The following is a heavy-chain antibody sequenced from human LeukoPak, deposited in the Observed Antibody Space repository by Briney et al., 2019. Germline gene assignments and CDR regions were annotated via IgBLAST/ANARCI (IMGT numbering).Heavy chain of an antibody. J-gene: IGHJ4*02. CDR2: ISNDGNNK. CDR1: GFTFSSYD. Sequence: GGSLRLSCAASGFTFSSYDMYWVRQAPGKGLEWVAVISNDGNNKQYADSVKGRFTISRDNSKNTLYLQMNSLRADDTAVYHCAKDGLMRFFDYWGQGTLVTVSS. V-gene: IGHV3-30*18. CDR3: AKDGLMRFFDY. D-gene: IGHD2-8*01.